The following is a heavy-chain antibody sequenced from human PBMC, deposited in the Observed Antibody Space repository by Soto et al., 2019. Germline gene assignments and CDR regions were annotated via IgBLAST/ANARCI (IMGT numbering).Heavy chain of an antibody. Sequence: ASVKVSCKASGYTFTSYAMHWVRQAPGQRLEWMGWVNAGNGNTKYSQKFQGRVTITRDTSASTAYMELSSLRSEDTAVYYCATAIADDAFDIWGRGTMVTVSS. D-gene: IGHD2-2*01. CDR2: VNAGNGNT. J-gene: IGHJ3*02. CDR3: ATAIADDAFDI. CDR1: GYTFTSYA. V-gene: IGHV1-3*01.